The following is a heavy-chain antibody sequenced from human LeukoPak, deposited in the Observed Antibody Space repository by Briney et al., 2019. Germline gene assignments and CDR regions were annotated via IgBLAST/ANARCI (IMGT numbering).Heavy chain of an antibody. Sequence: GGSLRLSCAASGFTFSSYGMHWVRQARGKGLEWVAVISYDGSIKSYADSVKGRFTISRHNSKNTLYLQMNSLRAEDTAVYYCARDNGVFYYGMDVWGQGTTVTVSS. CDR1: GFTFSSYG. V-gene: IGHV3-30*03. CDR3: ARDNGVFYYGMDV. D-gene: IGHD3-10*01. CDR2: ISYDGSIK. J-gene: IGHJ6*02.